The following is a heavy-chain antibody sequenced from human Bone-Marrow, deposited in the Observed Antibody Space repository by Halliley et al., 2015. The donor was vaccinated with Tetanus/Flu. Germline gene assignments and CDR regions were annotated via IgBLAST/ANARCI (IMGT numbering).Heavy chain of an antibody. V-gene: IGHV3-66*01. J-gene: IGHJ6*02. CDR3: ARGSGMDV. CDR2: IYSGGST. Sequence: APGKGLECVSVIYSGGSTYYADSVKDRFTISRDTSKNTLFLQMNSLRAEDTAVYYCARGSGMDVWGPGTSVIVSS.